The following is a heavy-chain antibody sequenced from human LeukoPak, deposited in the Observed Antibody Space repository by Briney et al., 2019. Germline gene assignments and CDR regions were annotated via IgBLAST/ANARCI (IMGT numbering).Heavy chain of an antibody. CDR1: GGSMNRFY. CDR2: IHSGGTT. V-gene: IGHV4-4*07. CDR3: ARDSPDGYTSGHYYYYLDV. D-gene: IGHD5-18*01. Sequence: KPSETLSLTCTVSGGSMNRFYWAWVRQPAGRGLEWIGRIHSGGTTNYNPSLESRLTISLDTSKNQFSLNLNSVTAADTAVYYCARDSPDGYTSGHYYYYLDVWGKGTTVTVSS. J-gene: IGHJ6*03.